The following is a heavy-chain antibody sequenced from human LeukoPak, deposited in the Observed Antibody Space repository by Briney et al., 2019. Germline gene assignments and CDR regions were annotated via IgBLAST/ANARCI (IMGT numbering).Heavy chain of an antibody. CDR2: VYYSGST. CDR3: ARDRKQLVRGDYFDY. D-gene: IGHD6-13*01. V-gene: IGHV4-39*07. CDR1: GGSISSSSYY. J-gene: IGHJ4*02. Sequence: SETLSLTCTVSGGSISSSSYYWGWIRQPPGKGLEWIGSVYYSGSTYYNPSLKSRLTISVDTSKNQFSLKLSSVTAADAAVYYCARDRKQLVRGDYFDYWGQGALVTVSS.